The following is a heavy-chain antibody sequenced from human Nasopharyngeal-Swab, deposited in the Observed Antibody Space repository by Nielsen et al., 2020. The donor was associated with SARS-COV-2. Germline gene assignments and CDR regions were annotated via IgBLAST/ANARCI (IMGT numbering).Heavy chain of an antibody. J-gene: IGHJ6*02. Sequence: WVRQAPGQGLEWMGGIIPIFGTTDYAQKFQGTVTNTADESTSTVYMELNSLRFEDTAVYYCAKGVRYFDFLPPNTYYYYGLDLWAKGPRSPSP. CDR2: IIPIFGTT. D-gene: IGHD3-9*01. CDR3: AKGVRYFDFLPPNTYYYYGLDL. V-gene: IGHV1-69*01.